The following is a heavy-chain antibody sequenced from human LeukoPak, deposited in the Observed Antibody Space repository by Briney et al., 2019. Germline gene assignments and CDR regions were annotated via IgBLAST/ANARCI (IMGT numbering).Heavy chain of an antibody. Sequence: GGSLRLSCAASGFTFSSYGMHWVRQAPGKGLEWVAFIRYDGSNGYYGDSVKGRLTISRDNSKNTLYLQMNSLRAEDTAVYYCAKDYYGAGSCFDYWGQGTLVTVSS. J-gene: IGHJ4*02. CDR1: GFTFSSYG. V-gene: IGHV3-30*02. CDR2: IRYDGSNG. D-gene: IGHD3-10*01. CDR3: AKDYYGAGSCFDY.